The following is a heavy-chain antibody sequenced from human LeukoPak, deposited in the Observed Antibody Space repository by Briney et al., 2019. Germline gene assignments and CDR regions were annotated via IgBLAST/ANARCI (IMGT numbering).Heavy chain of an antibody. CDR1: GGSFSVYY. CDR3: ARDQLGKNY. CDR2: INHSGNT. D-gene: IGHD2-2*01. V-gene: IGHV4-34*01. Sequence: KPSETLSLPCAVHGGSFSVYYWSWIRQPPGKGLEWIGEINHSGNTNYSPSLKSRVTISVDTSKTQFSLKLTSVTAADTAVYYCARDQLGKNYWGQGTLVTVSS. J-gene: IGHJ4*02.